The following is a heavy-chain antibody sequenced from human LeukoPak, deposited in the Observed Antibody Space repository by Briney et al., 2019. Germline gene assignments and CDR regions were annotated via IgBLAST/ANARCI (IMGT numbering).Heavy chain of an antibody. V-gene: IGHV3-23*01. Sequence: SGGSLRLSCAASGFTFSSYAMSWVRQAPGKGLEWVSGISSGGGSTYYADSVKGRFTISRDNSKNTLDLEMNSLRAEDTAVYYCAKDVGGYSFTYWSGCFDHWGQGTQVTVSS. CDR3: AKDVGGYSFTYWSGCFDH. D-gene: IGHD1-26*01. CDR1: GFTFSSYA. J-gene: IGHJ4*02. CDR2: ISSGGGST.